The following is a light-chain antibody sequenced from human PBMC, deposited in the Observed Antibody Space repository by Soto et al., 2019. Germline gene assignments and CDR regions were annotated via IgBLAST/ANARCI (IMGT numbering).Light chain of an antibody. CDR2: KAS. CDR1: QTIYSW. CDR3: QQYDTSPWT. V-gene: IGKV1-5*03. J-gene: IGKJ1*01. Sequence: DIQMTQTHSSLSASVGYIVTSTCRASQTIYSWLAWYQEKPGIAPKLLIYKASILHSGVPSRFSGSGSGTEFTLTISSLQPDDFATYYCQQYDTSPWTFGQGTKVDNK.